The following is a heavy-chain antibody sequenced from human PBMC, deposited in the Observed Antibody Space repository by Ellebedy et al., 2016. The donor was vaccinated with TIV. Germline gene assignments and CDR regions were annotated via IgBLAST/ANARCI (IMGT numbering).Heavy chain of an antibody. D-gene: IGHD1-26*01. CDR2: ISSSGSTI. CDR1: GFTFSDYY. CDR3: ARGTVGANIYGMDV. Sequence: GESLKISCAASGFTFSDYYMSWIRQAPGKGLEWGSSISSSGSTIYYVDSVNGRFTISRDNAKNSLHLQMNSLRAEDTASYYCARGTVGANIYGMDVWGQGTTVTVSS. J-gene: IGHJ6*02. V-gene: IGHV3-11*01.